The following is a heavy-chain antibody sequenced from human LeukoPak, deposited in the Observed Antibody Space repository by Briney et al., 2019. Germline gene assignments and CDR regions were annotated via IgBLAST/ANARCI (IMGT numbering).Heavy chain of an antibody. D-gene: IGHD3-22*01. Sequence: GGSLRLSCAASGFTFSSYGMHWVRQAPGKGLEWVAVISYDGSNKYYADSVKGRFTISRDNSKNTLCLQMNSLRAEDTAVYYCAKGAYYYDSSAFDYWGQGTLVTVSS. J-gene: IGHJ4*02. CDR2: ISYDGSNK. CDR1: GFTFSSYG. V-gene: IGHV3-30*18. CDR3: AKGAYYYDSSAFDY.